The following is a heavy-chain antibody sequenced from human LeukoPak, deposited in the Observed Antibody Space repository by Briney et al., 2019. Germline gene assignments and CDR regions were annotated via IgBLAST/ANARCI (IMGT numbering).Heavy chain of an antibody. CDR1: GFTFSSYG. CDR3: AKDKVGATPNYFDY. V-gene: IGHV3-30*02. J-gene: IGHJ4*02. CDR2: IRYDGSNK. D-gene: IGHD1-26*01. Sequence: GGSLRLSCAASGFTFSSYGMHWVRQAPGKGLEWVAFIRYDGSNKYYADSVKGRFTIPRDNSKNTLYLQMNSLRAEDTAVYYCAKDKVGATPNYFDYWDQGTLVTVSS.